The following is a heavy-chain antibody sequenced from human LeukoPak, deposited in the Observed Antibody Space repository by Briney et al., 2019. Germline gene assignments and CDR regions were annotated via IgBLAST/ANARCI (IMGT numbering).Heavy chain of an antibody. V-gene: IGHV3-48*03. Sequence: PGGALRLSCAASGFTFSSYEMNWVRQAPGKGLEWVSCISTSGSTIYYADSVKGRFTISRDNAKNSLYLQMNSLRAEDTAVYYCARLQWLAFDYWGQGTLVTVSS. D-gene: IGHD6-19*01. J-gene: IGHJ4*02. CDR1: GFTFSSYE. CDR3: ARLQWLAFDY. CDR2: ISTSGSTI.